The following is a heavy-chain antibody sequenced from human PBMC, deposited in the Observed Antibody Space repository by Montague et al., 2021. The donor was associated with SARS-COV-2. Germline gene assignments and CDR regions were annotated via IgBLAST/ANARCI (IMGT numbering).Heavy chain of an antibody. J-gene: IGHJ4*02. D-gene: IGHD2-21*01. V-gene: IGHV4-59*08. Sequence: SETLSLTCTVSGGSISSSYWCWIRQPPGTGLEWIGYVYHYGSAKYNPSLKRRVTISVDTYKNQFPLKLSSVTAVATAVYYCASHADRDWYYFDYWGQGTLVTVSS. CDR2: VYHYGSA. CDR3: ASHADRDWYYFDY. CDR1: GGSISSSY.